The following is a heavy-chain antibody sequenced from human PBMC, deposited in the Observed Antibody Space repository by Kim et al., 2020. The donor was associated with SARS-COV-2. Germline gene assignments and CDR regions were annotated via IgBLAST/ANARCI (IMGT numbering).Heavy chain of an antibody. CDR3: TTFPRDGYNFGY. D-gene: IGHD5-12*01. V-gene: IGHV3-15*01. J-gene: IGHJ4*02. Sequence: DDAAPVKGRFTISRDDSKNTLYLQMNSLKTEDTAVYYCTTFPRDGYNFGYWGQGTLVTVSS.